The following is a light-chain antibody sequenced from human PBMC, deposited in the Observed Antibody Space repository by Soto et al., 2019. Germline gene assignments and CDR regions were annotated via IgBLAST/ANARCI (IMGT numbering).Light chain of an antibody. CDR2: DII. J-gene: IGLJ2*01. CDR1: SSDVGGYNY. Sequence: QSALTQPRSVSGSPGQSVTISCTGTSSDVGGYNYVSWYQQHPGKAPKLMIYDIIKRPSGVPDRFSGSKSGNTASLTISGLQAEDEADYYCCSYADTSTVFGGGTKVTVL. CDR3: CSYADTSTV. V-gene: IGLV2-11*01.